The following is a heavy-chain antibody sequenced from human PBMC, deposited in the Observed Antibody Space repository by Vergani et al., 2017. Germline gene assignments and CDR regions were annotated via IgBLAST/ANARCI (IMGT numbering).Heavy chain of an antibody. Sequence: EVQLVQSGAEVKKPGESLKISCKGSGYSFTSYWIGWVRQMPGKGLEWMGIIYPGDSDTRYSPSFQGQVTISADKSISTAYLQWSSLKASDTAMYYCAGMSLTRYYYYGMDVWGQGTTVTVSS. CDR2: IYPGDSDT. CDR1: GYSFTSYW. J-gene: IGHJ6*02. D-gene: IGHD1-14*01. CDR3: AGMSLTRYYYYGMDV. V-gene: IGHV5-51*01.